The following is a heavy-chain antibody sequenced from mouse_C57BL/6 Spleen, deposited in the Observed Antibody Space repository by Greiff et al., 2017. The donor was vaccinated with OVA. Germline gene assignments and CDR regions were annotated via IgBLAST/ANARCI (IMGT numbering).Heavy chain of an antibody. CDR1: GYALSSSW. CDR2: IYPGDGDT. CDR3: ARSTMVTTYYFDY. V-gene: IGHV1-82*01. D-gene: IGHD2-2*01. Sequence: VMLVESGPELVKPGASVKISCKASGYALSSSWMNWVKQRPGKGLEWIGRIYPGDGDTNYNGKFKGKATLTADKSSSTAYMQLSSLTSEDSAVYFCARSTMVTTYYFDYWGQGTTLTVSS. J-gene: IGHJ2*01.